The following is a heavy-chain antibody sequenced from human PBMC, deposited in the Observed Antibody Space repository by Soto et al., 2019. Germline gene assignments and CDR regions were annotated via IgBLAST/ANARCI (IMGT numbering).Heavy chain of an antibody. CDR1: GYTLSTYW. CDR3: ALCGTTDHACNY. V-gene: IGHV5-51*01. Sequence: GESLKSSFKGSGYTLSTYWIAWVRQMSGKVLEWMGIIYPGDSETRYSPSFDGQVNISVDKSLTTAYLQWASLRASDTAMYYCALCGTTDHACNYWGHGTLVNVSP. CDR2: IYPGDSET. D-gene: IGHD1-7*01. J-gene: IGHJ4*01.